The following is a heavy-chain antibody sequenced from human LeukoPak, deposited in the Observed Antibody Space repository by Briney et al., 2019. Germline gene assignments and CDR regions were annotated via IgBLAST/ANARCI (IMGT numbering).Heavy chain of an antibody. D-gene: IGHD3-10*01. Sequence: PSETLSLTCIVSGDSISSYYWSWIRQPAGKGLEWIGRIYTSGSTNYNPSLKSRVTMSVDTSKNQFSLKLSSVTAADTAVYYCARDKSEDSGSYRGHWVDPWGQGTLVTVSS. J-gene: IGHJ5*02. CDR1: GDSISSYY. CDR3: ARDKSEDSGSYRGHWVDP. CDR2: IYTSGST. V-gene: IGHV4-4*07.